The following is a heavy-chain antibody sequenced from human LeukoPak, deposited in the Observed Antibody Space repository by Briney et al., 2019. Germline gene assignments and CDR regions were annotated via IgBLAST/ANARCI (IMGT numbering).Heavy chain of an antibody. J-gene: IGHJ4*02. V-gene: IGHV3-11*04. CDR2: IKSGSTII. D-gene: IGHD4-11*01. CDR1: GFSLSDYY. Sequence: GGSLTLSCAASGFSLSDYYVNWLRQVPGKGLEWVSCIKSGSTIIFYADSVKGRFSVSRDNANNSVHLQMTNLRDDDTAVYYCARVHNTVHWGQGVQVTVSS. CDR3: ARVHNTVH.